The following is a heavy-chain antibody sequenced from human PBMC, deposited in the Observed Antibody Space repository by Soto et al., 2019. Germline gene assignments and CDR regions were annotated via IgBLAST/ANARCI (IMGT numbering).Heavy chain of an antibody. J-gene: IGHJ6*03. CDR2: ISYSGST. Sequence: LSLTCSVSGGSVKSYYCSWIRQTPEKGLEWIGYISYSGSTNYNPSLKSRVTISVDTSKNQFTLKLNSVTAADSAVYSCATGAHYYYMDVWGKGTTVTV. CDR1: GGSVKSYY. CDR3: ATGAHYYYMDV. V-gene: IGHV4-59*08.